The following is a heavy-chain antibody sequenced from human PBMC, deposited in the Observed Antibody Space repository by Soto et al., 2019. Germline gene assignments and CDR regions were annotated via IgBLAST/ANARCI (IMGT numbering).Heavy chain of an antibody. CDR1: GFTFSSYA. Sequence: EVQLLESGGGLVQPGGSLRLSCAASGFTFSSYAMSWVRQAPGKGLEWVSAISGSGGSTYYADSVKGRFTISRDNSKNSLYLQMNSLRDEDTAVYYCAKDRSDKDKRRDDYWGQGTLVTVSS. CDR2: ISGSGGST. D-gene: IGHD1-26*01. V-gene: IGHV3-23*01. CDR3: AKDRSDKDKRRDDY. J-gene: IGHJ4*02.